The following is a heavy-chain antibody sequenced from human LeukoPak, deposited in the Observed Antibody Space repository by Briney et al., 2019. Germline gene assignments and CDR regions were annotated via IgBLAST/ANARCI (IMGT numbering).Heavy chain of an antibody. J-gene: IGHJ4*02. CDR2: IVVGSGNT. CDR3: AAIITMVRGVSPDY. CDR1: GFTFTSSA. V-gene: IGHV1-58*01. D-gene: IGHD3-10*01. Sequence: SVKVSCKASGFTFTSSAVQWVRQARGQRLEWIGWIVVGSGNTNYAQKFQERVTITRDMSTSTAYMELSSLRSEDTAVYYCAAIITMVRGVSPDYWGQGTLVTVSS.